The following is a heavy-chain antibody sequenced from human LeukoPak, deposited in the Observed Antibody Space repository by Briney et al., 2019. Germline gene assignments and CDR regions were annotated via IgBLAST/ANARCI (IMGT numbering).Heavy chain of an antibody. Sequence: GGSLRLSCAASGFTFSGSAMHWVRQASGKGLEWVGRIRSKANSYATACAASVKGRFTISRDDSKNTAYLQMNSLKTEDTTVYYCTKLDSVRAGRYCSGGSCYPQNYMDVWGKGTTVTVSS. CDR3: TKLDSVRAGRYCSGGSCYPQNYMDV. CDR2: IRSKANSYAT. V-gene: IGHV3-73*01. CDR1: GFTFSGSA. J-gene: IGHJ6*03. D-gene: IGHD2-15*01.